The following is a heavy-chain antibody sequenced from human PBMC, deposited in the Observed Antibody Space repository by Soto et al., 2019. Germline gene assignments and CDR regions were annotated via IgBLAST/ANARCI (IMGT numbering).Heavy chain of an antibody. V-gene: IGHV1-69*13. J-gene: IGHJ5*02. CDR1: GGTFSSYA. D-gene: IGHD6-6*01. CDR3: ARALAARRNNWFDP. Sequence: GASVKVSCKASGGTFSSYAISWVRQAPGQGLEWMGGIIPIFGTANYAQKFQGRVTITADESTSTAYMELSSLRSEDTAVYYCARALAARRNNWFDPWGQGTLVTVSS. CDR2: IIPIFGTA.